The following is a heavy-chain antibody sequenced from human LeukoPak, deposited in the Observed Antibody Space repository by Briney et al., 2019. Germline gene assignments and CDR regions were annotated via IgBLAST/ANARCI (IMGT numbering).Heavy chain of an antibody. J-gene: IGHJ4*02. CDR1: GYTFTSYG. CDR3: ARDAARAMARGDWYFDY. D-gene: IGHD3/OR15-3a*01. Sequence: ASVRVSRKASGYTFTSYGISWVRQTPGQGLEWMGWITANNGNTKYAQKLQGRVTMTTDTSTSTVYMELSSLRSEDTAVYYCARDAARAMARGDWYFDYWGQGTLVTVSP. V-gene: IGHV1-18*01. CDR2: ITANNGNT.